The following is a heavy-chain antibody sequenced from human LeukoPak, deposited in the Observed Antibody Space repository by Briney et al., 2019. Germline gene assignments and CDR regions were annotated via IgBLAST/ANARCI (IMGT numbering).Heavy chain of an antibody. V-gene: IGHV3-23*01. CDR1: GFTFSNYA. Sequence: PGGSLRLSCAASGFTFSNYAFSGVRQAPGKGLEWVSIIGGTGRNTHYADSVKGRFTISRDNAKNSLYLQMNSLRAEDTAVYYCARESLGYDILTGHVFYYYYMDVWGKGTTVTISS. J-gene: IGHJ6*03. D-gene: IGHD3-9*01. CDR2: IGGTGRNT. CDR3: ARESLGYDILTGHVFYYYYMDV.